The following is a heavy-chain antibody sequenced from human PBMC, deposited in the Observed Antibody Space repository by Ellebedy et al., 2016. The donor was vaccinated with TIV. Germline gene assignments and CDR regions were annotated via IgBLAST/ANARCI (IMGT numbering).Heavy chain of an antibody. Sequence: SETLSLTCTVSGGSISSYYWSWIRQPPGKGLEWIGYIYYSGSTNYNPSLKSRVTISVDTSKNQFSLKLSSVTAADTAVYYCARASEAGTTYAFDIWGQGTMVTVSS. V-gene: IGHV4-59*12. J-gene: IGHJ3*02. CDR3: ARASEAGTTYAFDI. CDR1: GGSISSYY. CDR2: IYYSGST. D-gene: IGHD6-19*01.